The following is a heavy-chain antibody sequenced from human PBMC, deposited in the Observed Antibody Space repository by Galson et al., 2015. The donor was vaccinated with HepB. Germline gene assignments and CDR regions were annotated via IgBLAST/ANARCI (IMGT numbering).Heavy chain of an antibody. J-gene: IGHJ6*02. CDR1: GYTFTSYG. CDR3: ARDGSGSTADYYGMDV. D-gene: IGHD3-10*01. V-gene: IGHV1-18*01. CDR2: ISAYNGNT. Sequence: SVKVSCKASGYTFTSYGISWVRQAPGQGLEWMGWISAYNGNTNYAQKLQGRVTMTTDTSTSTAYMELRSLRSDDTAVYYCARDGSGSTADYYGMDVWGQGTTVTVSS.